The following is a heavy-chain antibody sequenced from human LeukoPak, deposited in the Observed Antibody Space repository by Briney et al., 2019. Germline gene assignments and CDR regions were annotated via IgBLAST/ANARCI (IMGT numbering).Heavy chain of an antibody. J-gene: IGHJ3*02. D-gene: IGHD5-18*01. CDR3: ARQPGSTAAFDI. V-gene: IGHV4-59*08. CDR2: SHNSGET. CDR1: GVSMTTYY. Sequence: SEALSLTCTVSGVSMTTYYWSWIRQPSGKGLEWIAYSHNSGETKYNPSLKSRITISVDTSKNEFSLKLTSVTAADTAVYYCARQPGSTAAFDIWGQGTTVTVSA.